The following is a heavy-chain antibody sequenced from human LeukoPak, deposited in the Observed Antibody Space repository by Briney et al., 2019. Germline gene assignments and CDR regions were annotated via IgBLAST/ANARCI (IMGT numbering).Heavy chain of an antibody. V-gene: IGHV3-48*04. CDR1: GFTFNTYN. Sequence: GGSLRLSCAASGFTFNTYNMNWVRQTPGKGLEWISYISKSSNTIYYADSVKGRFTISRDNTENSLYLQMNSLRAEDTAVYYCAAAGSSSWNYYYYMDVWGKGTTVTVSS. D-gene: IGHD6-13*01. CDR3: AAAGSSSWNYYYYMDV. J-gene: IGHJ6*03. CDR2: ISKSSNTI.